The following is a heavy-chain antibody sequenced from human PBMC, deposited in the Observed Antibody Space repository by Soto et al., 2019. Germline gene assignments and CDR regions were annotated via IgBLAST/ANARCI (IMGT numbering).Heavy chain of an antibody. V-gene: IGHV4-59*01. D-gene: IGHD2-2*01. Sequence: SETLSLTCTVSGGSISSYYWSWIRQPPGKGLEWIGYIYYSGSTNYNPSLKSRVTISVDTSKNQFSLKLSSVTAADTAVYYCASAGYCISTSCFDAFDIWGQGTMVTVSS. CDR2: IYYSGST. CDR1: GGSISSYY. J-gene: IGHJ3*02. CDR3: ASAGYCISTSCFDAFDI.